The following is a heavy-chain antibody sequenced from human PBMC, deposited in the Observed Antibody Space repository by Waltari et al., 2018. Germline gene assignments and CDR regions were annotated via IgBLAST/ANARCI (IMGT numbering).Heavy chain of an antibody. CDR3: ARETAAGLYYYGMDV. D-gene: IGHD6-13*01. V-gene: IGHV4-59*11. CDR1: GGSISSHY. CDR2: SYYSGST. J-gene: IGHJ6*02. Sequence: QVQLQESGPGLVKPSETLSLTCTVSGGSISSHYWSWIRQPPGKGLEWIGYSYYSGSTNYNPSLKSRVTISVDTSKNQFSLKLSSVTAADTAVYYCARETAAGLYYYGMDVWGQGTTVTVSS.